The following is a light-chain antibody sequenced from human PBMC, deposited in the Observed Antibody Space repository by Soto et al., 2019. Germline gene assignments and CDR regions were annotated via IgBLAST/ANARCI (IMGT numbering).Light chain of an antibody. V-gene: IGLV2-18*02. J-gene: IGLJ3*02. Sequence: QSALTQPPSVSGSPGQSVTISCTGTSSDVGSYNRVSWYQHPPGTAPKLMICQVSNRPSGVPDRFSGSKSGNTASLTISGRQAEDEADYYCSSYTSSGTWVFGGGTKVTVL. CDR2: QVS. CDR1: SSDVGSYNR. CDR3: SSYTSSGTWV.